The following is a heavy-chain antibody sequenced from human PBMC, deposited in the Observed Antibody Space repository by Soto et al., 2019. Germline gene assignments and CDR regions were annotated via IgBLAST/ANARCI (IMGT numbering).Heavy chain of an antibody. D-gene: IGHD2-15*01. CDR3: AKSCENGPWCAFDI. Sequence: GGSLRLSCAASGFSFSNYAVSWVRQAPGKGLEWVSAISGSGANTYYADSVKGRFTISRDNSKNTLFLQMNSLRAEDTAVYYCAKSCENGPWCAFDIWGQGTMVTVSS. J-gene: IGHJ3*02. V-gene: IGHV3-23*01. CDR1: GFSFSNYA. CDR2: ISGSGANT.